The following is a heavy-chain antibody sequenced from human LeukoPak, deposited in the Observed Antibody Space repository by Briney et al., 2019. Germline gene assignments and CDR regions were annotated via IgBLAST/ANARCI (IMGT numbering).Heavy chain of an antibody. Sequence: GASVKVSCKVSGYTLTELSMHWVRQAPGKGLGWMGGFDPEDGETIYAQKFQGRVTMTEDTSTDTAYMELSSLRSEDTAVYYCATDLVAIIAAQMKEPYYFDYWGQGTLVTVSS. D-gene: IGHD6-6*01. V-gene: IGHV1-24*01. CDR1: GYTLTELS. CDR2: FDPEDGET. J-gene: IGHJ4*02. CDR3: ATDLVAIIAAQMKEPYYFDY.